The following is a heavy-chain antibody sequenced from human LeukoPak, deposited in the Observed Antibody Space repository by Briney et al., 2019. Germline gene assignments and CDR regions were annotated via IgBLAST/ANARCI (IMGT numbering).Heavy chain of an antibody. CDR1: GYSIGSGYY. V-gene: IGHV4-38-2*02. J-gene: IGHJ6*03. CDR3: ARTTEAHSWRTRYYDYYMDV. D-gene: IGHD6-13*01. Sequence: SETLSLTCTVSGYSIGSGYYWGWIRQPPGKGLEWIGSIYHSGSTYYNPSLKSRVTISVDTSKNQFSLKLSSVTAADTAVYYCARTTEAHSWRTRYYDYYMDVWGKGTTVTVSS. CDR2: IYHSGST.